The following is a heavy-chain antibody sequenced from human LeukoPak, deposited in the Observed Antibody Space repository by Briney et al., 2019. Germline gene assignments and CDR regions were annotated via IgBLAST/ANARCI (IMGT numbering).Heavy chain of an antibody. CDR1: GFTFRSYT. J-gene: IGHJ4*02. Sequence: PGGSLRLSCSASGFTFRSYTMHWGRQAPGKGLEYVSSIGGGGDSTYYAESVKGRFTVSRDNAKNTLFLQMSSLKPEDTAVYYCVKDRSGTYSFDSWGQGTLVTVSS. CDR3: VKDRSGTYSFDS. D-gene: IGHD1-26*01. CDR2: IGGGGDST. V-gene: IGHV3-64D*06.